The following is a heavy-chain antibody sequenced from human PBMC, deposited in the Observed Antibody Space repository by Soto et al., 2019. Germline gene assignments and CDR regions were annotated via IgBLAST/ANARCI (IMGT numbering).Heavy chain of an antibody. CDR1: GFRYSSYA. CDR3: VRSFTWYSEADF. D-gene: IGHD6-13*01. V-gene: IGHV3-23*01. CDR2: VSGGGGDT. J-gene: IGHJ4*02. Sequence: EVQLLESGGGLVQPGGSLRLSCAASGFRYSSYALSWVRQAPGKGLEWVSSVSGGGGDTSYADSVRGRFTISRDSSKNTLYLQMNSLSADDAAVYYCVRSFTWYSEADFWGQGTLVTVSS.